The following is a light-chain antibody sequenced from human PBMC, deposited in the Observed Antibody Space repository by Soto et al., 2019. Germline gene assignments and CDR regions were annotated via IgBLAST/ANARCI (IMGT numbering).Light chain of an antibody. CDR3: QQYNSYSWT. CDR1: QSISSW. J-gene: IGKJ1*01. V-gene: IGKV1-5*01. Sequence: DIQMTQSPSTLSASVGDRVTITCRASQSISSWLAWYQQKPGKAPKLLIYDASSLESGVPSRFSGSRSGTEFSLARSSLQPDEFATYCCQQYNSYSWTFGQGTKVEIK. CDR2: DAS.